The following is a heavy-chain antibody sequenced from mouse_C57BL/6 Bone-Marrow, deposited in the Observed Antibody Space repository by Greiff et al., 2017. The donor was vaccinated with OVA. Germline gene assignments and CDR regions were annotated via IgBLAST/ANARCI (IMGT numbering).Heavy chain of an antibody. D-gene: IGHD1-3*01. CDR2: ILPGSGST. CDR3: ASVGELVGGYWYFDV. V-gene: IGHV1-9*01. CDR1: GYTFTGYW. Sequence: VQLQQSGAELMKPGASVKLSCKATGYTFTGYWIEWVKQRPGHGLEWIGEILPGSGSTNYNEKFKGKATFTADTSSNTAYMQLSSLTTEDSAIYYCASVGELVGGYWYFDVWAQGPRSPSPQ. J-gene: IGHJ1*03.